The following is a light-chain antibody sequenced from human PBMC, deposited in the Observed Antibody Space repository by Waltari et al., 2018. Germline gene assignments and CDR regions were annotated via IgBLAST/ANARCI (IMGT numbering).Light chain of an antibody. V-gene: IGKV3-20*01. CDR1: QSVSRS. Sequence: EIVLTQSPGTLSLSPGERATLSCRASQSVSRSLAWYQQKPGQAPRLLIYGASSRATGVPDRFIGSGSGTDFSLTISRLEPEDFAVYYCQHYVRLPVSFGQGTKVEIK. J-gene: IGKJ1*01. CDR2: GAS. CDR3: QHYVRLPVS.